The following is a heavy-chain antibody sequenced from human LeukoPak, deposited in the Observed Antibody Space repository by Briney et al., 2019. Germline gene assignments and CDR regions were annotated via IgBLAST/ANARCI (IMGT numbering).Heavy chain of an antibody. Sequence: GGSLRLSCSASRFTFSSYTMNWVRQAPGKGLEWVSSIDPSSTYIYYADSVKGRFTISRDNSKNTLYLQMNSLRAEDTAVYYCARGTEVAWGWFDPWGQGTLVTVSS. CDR3: ARGTEVAWGWFDP. D-gene: IGHD2-8*02. J-gene: IGHJ5*02. CDR2: IDPSSTYI. V-gene: IGHV3-21*04. CDR1: RFTFSSYT.